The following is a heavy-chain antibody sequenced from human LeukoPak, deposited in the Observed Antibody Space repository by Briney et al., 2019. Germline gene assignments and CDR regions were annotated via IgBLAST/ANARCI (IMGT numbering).Heavy chain of an antibody. CDR1: GFTFNTYG. V-gene: IGHV3-30*02. CDR2: IRYDGGRK. Sequence: PGGSLRLSCAASGFTFNTYGMHWVRQAPGKGLEWVAFIRYDGGRKYLADSVKGRFTISRDNSKNTLYLQMNNLRAEDTAVYYCAKDSTGITTVTGDGYWGQGTLVTVSS. CDR3: AKDSTGITTVTGDGY. J-gene: IGHJ4*02. D-gene: IGHD4-17*01.